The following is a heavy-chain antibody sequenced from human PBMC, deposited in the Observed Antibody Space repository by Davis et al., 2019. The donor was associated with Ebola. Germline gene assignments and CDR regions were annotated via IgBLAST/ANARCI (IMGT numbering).Heavy chain of an antibody. Sequence: MPGGSLRLSCTVSGGSISSYYWSWIRQPPGKGLAWIGYIYYSGRTNYNPSLKSRVTISVDTSKNQFSLKLSSVTAADTAVYYCARGLFWSGLDVWGQGTTVTVSS. D-gene: IGHD1-1*01. CDR2: IYYSGRT. CDR1: GGSISSYY. CDR3: ARGLFWSGLDV. V-gene: IGHV4-59*01. J-gene: IGHJ6*02.